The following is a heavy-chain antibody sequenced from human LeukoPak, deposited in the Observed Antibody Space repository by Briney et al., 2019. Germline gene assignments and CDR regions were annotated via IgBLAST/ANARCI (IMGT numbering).Heavy chain of an antibody. CDR3: AKDSGSYYGQRFDY. CDR2: ISGSGGST. J-gene: IGHJ4*02. D-gene: IGHD1-26*01. CDR1: GFTFSSYA. Sequence: PGGSLRPSCAASGFTFSSYAMSWVRQAPGKGLEWVSAISGSGGSTYYADSVKGRFTISRDNSKNTLYLQMNSLRAEDTAVYYCAKDSGSYYGQRFDYWGQGTLVTVSS. V-gene: IGHV3-23*01.